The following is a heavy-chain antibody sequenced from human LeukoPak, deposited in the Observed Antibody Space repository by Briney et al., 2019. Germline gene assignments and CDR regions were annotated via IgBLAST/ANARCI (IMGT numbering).Heavy chain of an antibody. CDR2: ISAYNGNT. Sequence: ASVKVSCKASGYTFTSYGISWVRQAPGQGLEWMGWISAYNGNTNYAQKLQGRVTMTTDTSTSTAYMELRSLRSDDTAVYYCAWLLGYCSSTSCYTGGYYWGQGTLVTVSS. CDR3: AWLLGYCSSTSCYTGGYY. J-gene: IGHJ4*02. D-gene: IGHD2-2*02. CDR1: GYTFTSYG. V-gene: IGHV1-18*01.